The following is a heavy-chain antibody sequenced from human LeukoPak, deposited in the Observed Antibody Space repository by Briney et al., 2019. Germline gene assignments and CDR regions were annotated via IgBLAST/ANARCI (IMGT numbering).Heavy chain of an antibody. D-gene: IGHD6-13*01. CDR1: GFTFDDYA. CDR3: AKASDSSAVYYFDY. Sequence: GRSLRLSCAASGFTFDDYAMHWVRQAPGKGLEWVSGISWNSGSIGYADSVKGRFTISRDNAKNSLYLQMNSLRAEDTALYYCAKASDSSAVYYFDYWGRGTLVTVSS. V-gene: IGHV3-9*01. J-gene: IGHJ4*02. CDR2: ISWNSGSI.